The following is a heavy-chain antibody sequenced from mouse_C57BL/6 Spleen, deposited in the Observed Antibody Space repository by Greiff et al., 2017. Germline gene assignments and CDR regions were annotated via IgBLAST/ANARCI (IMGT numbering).Heavy chain of an antibody. D-gene: IGHD1-1*01. CDR1: GYTFTSYW. CDR2: INPSSGYT. Sequence: QVQLQQSGAELAKPGASVKLSCKASGYTFTSYWMHWVKQRPGQGLEWIGYINPSSGYTKYNQKFKDKATLTADKSSSTAYMQLSSLTDEDSAVYYCARVLITTVVPNGDYFDYWGQGTTLTVSS. CDR3: ARVLITTVVPNGDYFDY. J-gene: IGHJ2*01. V-gene: IGHV1-7*01.